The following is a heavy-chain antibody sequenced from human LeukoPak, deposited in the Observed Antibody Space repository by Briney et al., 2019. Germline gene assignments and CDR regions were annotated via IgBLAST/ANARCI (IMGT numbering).Heavy chain of an antibody. CDR1: GFTFTYYG. Sequence: GGSLRLSCAASGFTFTYYGMHWVRQAPGKGLERVAAISYDGNHEFYADSVKGRFTISRDNSKNTLYLQMNSLRAEDTAVYYCASRRAGGGQGTLVTVSS. V-gene: IGHV3-30*03. CDR2: ISYDGNHE. CDR3: ASRRAG. J-gene: IGHJ4*02. D-gene: IGHD1-1*01.